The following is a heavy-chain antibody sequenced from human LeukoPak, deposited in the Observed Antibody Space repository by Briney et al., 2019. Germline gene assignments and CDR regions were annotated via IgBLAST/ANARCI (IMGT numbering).Heavy chain of an antibody. CDR1: GYTSRDYF. J-gene: IGHJ4*02. CDR2: MSPKSGRA. Sequence: ASANVSCTPSGYTSRDYFLHWVGEAPGQGGGGRGWMSPKSGRANSAQKFQRSVTLARDTSTSTAYIALSSLKIHDTAVYFCARVPSADRAGDLDFWGQGTLVTVSS. V-gene: IGHV1-2*02. CDR3: ARVPSADRAGDLDF. D-gene: IGHD6-19*01.